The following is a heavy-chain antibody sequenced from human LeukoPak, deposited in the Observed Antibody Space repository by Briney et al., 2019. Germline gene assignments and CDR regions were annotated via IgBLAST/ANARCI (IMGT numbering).Heavy chain of an antibody. J-gene: IGHJ5*02. CDR3: VREDFAYVSETYRYWFDP. CDR2: VNTNGGST. V-gene: IGHV3-23*01. D-gene: IGHD3-16*02. CDR1: GFTFRNYA. Sequence: GGSLRPFCAASGFTFRNYAMNWVRQAPGKGLEWVSTVNTNGGSTYYAASVKGRFTVSRDNSANTLSLQMNSLTVADTAIYYCVREDFAYVSETYRYWFDPWGQGTLVTVSS.